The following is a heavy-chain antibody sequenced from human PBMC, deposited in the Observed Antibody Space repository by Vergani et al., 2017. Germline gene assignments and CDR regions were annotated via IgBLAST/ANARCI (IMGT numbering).Heavy chain of an antibody. V-gene: IGHV3-11*01. CDR3: ARSLHYYDFWSGYYARSSLSSSSVYFDY. D-gene: IGHD3-3*01. J-gene: IGHJ4*02. CDR1: GFTFSDYY. CDR2: ISSSGSTI. Sequence: QVQLVEAGGGLVKPGGSLRLSCAASGFTFSDYYMSWIRQAPGKGLEWVSYISSSGSTIYYAESVKGRFTISRDNAKNSLYLQMNSLRAEDTAVYYCARSLHYYDFWSGYYARSSLSSSSVYFDYWGQGTLVTVAS.